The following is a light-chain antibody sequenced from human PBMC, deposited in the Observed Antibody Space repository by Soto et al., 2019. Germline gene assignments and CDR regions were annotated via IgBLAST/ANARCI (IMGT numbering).Light chain of an antibody. V-gene: IGKV1-13*02. J-gene: IGKJ5*01. CDR1: QGISSA. CDR2: SAS. CDR3: HQFNSYPHT. Sequence: ALPLTQSPSSLSASVGDRVTITCRASQGISSALAWFQQKPGKPPKLLIYSASSLESGVPSRFSGSGSGTEFSLTISSLQPEDFATYFCHQFNSYPHTFGQGTRLEIK.